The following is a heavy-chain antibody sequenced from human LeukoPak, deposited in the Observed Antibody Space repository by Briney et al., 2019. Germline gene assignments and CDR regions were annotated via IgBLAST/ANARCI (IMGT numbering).Heavy chain of an antibody. J-gene: IGHJ4*02. V-gene: IGHV4-31*03. D-gene: IGHD1-1*01. CDR3: ASGDNDPLFDY. Sequence: SETLSLTCTVSGVSISSGGYYWSWIRQHPGKGLEWIGYIYYSGRTYYNPSLKSRVTISVDTSRNQFSLKLSSVTAADTAVYYCASGDNDPLFDYWGQGTLVTVSS. CDR2: IYYSGRT. CDR1: GVSISSGGYY.